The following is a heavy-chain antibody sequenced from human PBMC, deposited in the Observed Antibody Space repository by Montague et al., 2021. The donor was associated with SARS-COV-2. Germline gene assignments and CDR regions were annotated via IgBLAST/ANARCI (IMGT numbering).Heavy chain of an antibody. J-gene: IGHJ4*02. CDR2: SYFRSKWHS. D-gene: IGHD6-19*01. V-gene: IGHV6-1*01. CDR1: GDSDCSNCLA. Sequence: CAISGDSDCSNCLARSWIRQSPSRGPECLGGSYFRSKWHSDYAPSVRGRLTVNPDASKNEFSLELNYVTPEDTAVYYCVRYSGWFYFDFWGQGTLVTVSS. CDR3: VRYSGWFYFDF.